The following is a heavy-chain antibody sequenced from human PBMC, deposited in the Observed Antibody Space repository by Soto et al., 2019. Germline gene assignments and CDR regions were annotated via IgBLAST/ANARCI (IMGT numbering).Heavy chain of an antibody. J-gene: IGHJ4*02. V-gene: IGHV4-59*08. Sequence: SETLSLTCTVSGGSISSYYWSWIRRPPGKGLEWIGYIYYSGSTNYNPSLKSRVTISVDTSKNQFSLKLSSVTAADTAVYYCARKRRITFFGVVTPFDYGGQGTLVTVSS. CDR2: IYYSGST. CDR1: GGSISSYY. D-gene: IGHD3-3*01. CDR3: ARKRRITFFGVVTPFDY.